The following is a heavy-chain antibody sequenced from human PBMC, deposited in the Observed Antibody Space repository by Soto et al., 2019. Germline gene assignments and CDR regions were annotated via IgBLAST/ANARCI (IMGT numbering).Heavy chain of an antibody. CDR3: AKRTTYYDFWSGYLDY. CDR1: GFTFSSYA. Sequence: PGGSLRLSCAASGFTFSSYAMSWVRQAPGKGLEWVSAISGSGGSTYYADSVKGRFTISRDNSKNTLYLQMNSLRAEDTAVCYCAKRTTYYDFWSGYLDYWGQGTLVTVSS. V-gene: IGHV3-23*01. D-gene: IGHD3-3*01. CDR2: ISGSGGST. J-gene: IGHJ4*02.